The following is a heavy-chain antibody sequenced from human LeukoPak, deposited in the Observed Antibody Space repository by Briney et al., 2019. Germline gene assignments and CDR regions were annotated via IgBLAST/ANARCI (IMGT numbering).Heavy chain of an antibody. CDR2: INPNSGGT. Sequence: ASVNVSCKASGYTFTDYYLHWVRQAPGQGLEWMGWINPNSGGTNYAQTFQGRVTMPRDTSITTAYLELSRLRSDDTAVYYCARIGYNHYFDYWGQGTLVTVSS. J-gene: IGHJ4*02. V-gene: IGHV1-2*02. CDR1: GYTFTDYY. CDR3: ARIGYNHYFDY. D-gene: IGHD5-24*01.